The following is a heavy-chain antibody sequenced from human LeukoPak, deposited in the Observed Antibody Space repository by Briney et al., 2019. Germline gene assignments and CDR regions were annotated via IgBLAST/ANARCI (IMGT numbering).Heavy chain of an antibody. CDR2: IYYSGST. CDR3: ARAPYDSSGYYYFDY. D-gene: IGHD3-22*01. CDR1: GGAISSGGYY. J-gene: IGHJ4*02. V-gene: IGHV4-31*03. Sequence: PSETLSLTCTVSGGAISSGGYYWSWIRQHPGKGLEWIGYIYYSGSTYYHPSLKSRLTISVDTSKNQFSLKLSSVTAADTAVYYCARAPYDSSGYYYFDYWGQGTLVTVSS.